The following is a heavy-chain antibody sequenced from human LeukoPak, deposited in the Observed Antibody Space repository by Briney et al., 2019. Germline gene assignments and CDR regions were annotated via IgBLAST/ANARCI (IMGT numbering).Heavy chain of an antibody. D-gene: IGHD3-22*01. Sequence: GGSLRLSCAASGFTFSSYWMSWVRQAPGKGLEWVANIKQDGSEKYYVDSVKGRFTISRDNAKNSLYLQMNSLRAEDTAVYYCARESRHYYDSSGYPDYWGQGTLVTVSS. CDR1: GFTFSSYW. J-gene: IGHJ4*02. V-gene: IGHV3-7*01. CDR2: IKQDGSEK. CDR3: ARESRHYYDSSGYPDY.